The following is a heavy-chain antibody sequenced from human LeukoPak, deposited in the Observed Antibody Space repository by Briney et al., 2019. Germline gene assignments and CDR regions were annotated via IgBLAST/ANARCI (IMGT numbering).Heavy chain of an antibody. V-gene: IGHV3-9*01. CDR2: ISWNSGSI. J-gene: IGHJ4*02. Sequence: PGRSLRLSCAASGFTFDDYAMHWVRQAPGKGLEWVSGISWNSGSIGYADSVKGRFTISRDNARNSLYLQMNSLRVEDTALYYCARWEARDTWVYDYWGQGTLVTVSS. D-gene: IGHD5-24*01. CDR1: GFTFDDYA. CDR3: ARWEARDTWVYDY.